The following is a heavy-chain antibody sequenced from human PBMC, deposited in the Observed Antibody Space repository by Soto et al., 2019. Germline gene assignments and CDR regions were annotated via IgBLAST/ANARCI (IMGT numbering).Heavy chain of an antibody. D-gene: IGHD3-9*01. CDR2: INPNSGGT. CDR1: GYTFTGYY. CDR3: ARGGAVRDTLTGYYRNGFDP. J-gene: IGHJ5*02. V-gene: IGHV1-2*04. Sequence: GASVKVSCKASGYTFTGYYMHWVRQAPGQGLEWMGWINPNSGGTNYAQKFQGWVTMTRDTSISTAYMELSRLRSDDTAVYYCARGGAVRDTLTGYYRNGFDPWGQGTLVTVSS.